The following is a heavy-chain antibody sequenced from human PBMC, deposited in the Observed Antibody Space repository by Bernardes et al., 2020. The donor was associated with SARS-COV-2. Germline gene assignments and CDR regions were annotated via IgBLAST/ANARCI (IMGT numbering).Heavy chain of an antibody. CDR2: ISWNSGSM. CDR3: AKSRSYDSSDPIDY. Sequence: GGSLRLSCAASGFTFNDYAMHWVRQAPGKGLEWVSGISWNSGSMGYADSVRGRFTISRDNAKNSLYLQMNSLRAEDTALFYCAKSRSYDSSDPIDYWGQGTMGTVSS. V-gene: IGHV3-9*01. J-gene: IGHJ4*02. CDR1: GFTFNDYA. D-gene: IGHD3-22*01.